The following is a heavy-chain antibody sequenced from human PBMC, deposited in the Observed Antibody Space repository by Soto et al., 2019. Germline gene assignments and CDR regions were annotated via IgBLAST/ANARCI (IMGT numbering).Heavy chain of an antibody. V-gene: IGHV4-31*03. J-gene: IGHJ5*02. Sequence: SETLSLTCTVSGGSISSGGYYWSWIRQHPGKGLEWIGYIYYSGSTYYNPSLKSRVTISVDTSKNQFSLKLSSVTAADTAVYYCARVXAPPPVAGRRPHNWFDPWGQGTLVTVSS. CDR1: GGSISSGGYY. D-gene: IGHD3-10*01. CDR3: ARVXAPPPVAGRRPHNWFDP. CDR2: IYYSGST.